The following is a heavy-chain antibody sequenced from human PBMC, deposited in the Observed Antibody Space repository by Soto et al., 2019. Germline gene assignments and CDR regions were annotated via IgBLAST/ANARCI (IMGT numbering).Heavy chain of an antibody. Sequence: SETLSLTCSVSGDSLKNHYWAWIRHSPGKGLEWIGNIYDSGSTNYSPALKSRVSMSVDTSKNLFSLKMNSVTAADTAVYYCAKDGSENSGTGSSDYWGQGTLVTVSS. CDR1: GDSLKNHY. J-gene: IGHJ4*02. CDR2: IYDSGST. V-gene: IGHV4-59*11. CDR3: AKDGSENSGTGSSDY. D-gene: IGHD1-26*01.